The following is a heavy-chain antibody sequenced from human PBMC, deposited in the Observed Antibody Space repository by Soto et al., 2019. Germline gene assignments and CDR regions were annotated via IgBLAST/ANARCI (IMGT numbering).Heavy chain of an antibody. Sequence: SVKVSCKASGYTFTSYAMHWVRQAPGQRLEWMGWINAGNGNTKYSQKFQGRVTITRDTSASTAYMELSSLRSEDTAVYYCARGGGRSGWYPSYFDYWGQGTLVTVSS. CDR3: ARGGGRSGWYPSYFDY. V-gene: IGHV1-3*01. CDR2: INAGNGNT. D-gene: IGHD6-19*01. J-gene: IGHJ4*02. CDR1: GYTFTSYA.